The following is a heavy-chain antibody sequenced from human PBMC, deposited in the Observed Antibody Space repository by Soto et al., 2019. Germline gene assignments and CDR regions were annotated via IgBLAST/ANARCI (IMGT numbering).Heavy chain of an antibody. CDR3: NTYSSGSCSN. Sequence: GGSLRLSCAASGFSFSNAWMSWVRQAPGKGLEWVGRITGKSDGGTTEYAAPVKGRLTISRDDSKNTLYLEMNSLKIEDTAVYYSNTYSSGSCSNWGQGTLVTVSS. CDR1: GFSFSNAW. D-gene: IGHD3-10*01. V-gene: IGHV3-15*01. J-gene: IGHJ4*02. CDR2: ITGKSDGGTT.